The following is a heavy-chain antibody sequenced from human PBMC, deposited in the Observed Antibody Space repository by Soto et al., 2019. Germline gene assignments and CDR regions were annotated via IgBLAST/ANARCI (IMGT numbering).Heavy chain of an antibody. CDR1: GFIFSDYW. CDR3: ARRGIGVAGIFDY. Sequence: EVQLAESGGGLVQPGGSLRLTCVASGFIFSDYWMNWVRQAPGKGLEWVARINQDGSAEYYVDSVRGRFTISRDNTKNSLSVQMDSLRAEDTAIYYCARRGIGVAGIFDYWGQGILVTVSS. CDR2: INQDGSAE. D-gene: IGHD6-19*01. V-gene: IGHV3-7*03. J-gene: IGHJ4*02.